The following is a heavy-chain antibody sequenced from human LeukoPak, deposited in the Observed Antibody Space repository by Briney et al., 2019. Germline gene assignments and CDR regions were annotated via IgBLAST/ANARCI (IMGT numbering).Heavy chain of an antibody. CDR3: AGLEMAICGAFDI. Sequence: PSQTLSLTCTVSGGSISSGSFYWSWIRQPAGKGLEWIGRIYSSGSTNYNPSLKSRVTISVDTSKNQFSLRLSSVTAADTAVYYCAGLEMAICGAFDIWGRGTMVTVSS. CDR1: GGSISSGSFY. CDR2: IYSSGST. J-gene: IGHJ3*02. V-gene: IGHV4-61*02. D-gene: IGHD5-24*01.